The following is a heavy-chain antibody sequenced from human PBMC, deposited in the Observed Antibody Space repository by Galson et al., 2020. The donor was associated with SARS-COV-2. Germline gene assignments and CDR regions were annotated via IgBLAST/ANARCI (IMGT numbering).Heavy chain of an antibody. V-gene: IGHV4-39*06. CDR2: IYYSGST. CDR1: GGSISSSSYY. Sequence: SETLSLTCTVSGGSISSSSYYWGWIRQPPGKGLEWIGSIYYSGSTYYNPSLKSRVTISVDTSKNQFTLKLSSVTAADTAVYYCARDLGYYPVVPAAGLGYWGQGTLVDVSS. D-gene: IGHD2-2*01. CDR3: ARDLGYYPVVPAAGLGY. J-gene: IGHJ4*02.